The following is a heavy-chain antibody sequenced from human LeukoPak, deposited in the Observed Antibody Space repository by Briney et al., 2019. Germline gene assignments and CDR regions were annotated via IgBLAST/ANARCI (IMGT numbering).Heavy chain of an antibody. CDR1: GGSISSGGYS. D-gene: IGHD6-13*01. CDR3: ARVGSSSWFHYYYYYMDV. Sequence: SETLSLTCAVSGGSISSGGYSWSWIRQPPGKGLEWIGYIYYSGSTNYNPSLKSRVTISVDTSKNQFSLKLSSVTAADTAVYYCARVGSSSWFHYYYYYMDVWGKGTTVTISS. CDR2: IYYSGST. V-gene: IGHV4-61*08. J-gene: IGHJ6*03.